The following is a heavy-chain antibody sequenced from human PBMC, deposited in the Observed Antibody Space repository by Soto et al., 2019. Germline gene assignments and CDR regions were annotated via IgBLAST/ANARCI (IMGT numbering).Heavy chain of an antibody. CDR2: IYYSGIT. V-gene: IGHV4-30-4*01. CDR1: GGSIRSGDYY. Sequence: QVQLQESGPGLVKPSQTLSLTCTVSGGSIRSGDYYWSWIRQPPGKGLEWIGYIYYSGITYYNPSLRSPGTISVDTSKNQFSLKLTSVTAADTAVYYCARVRGSYSEFDYWGQGTLVTVSS. CDR3: ARVRGSYSEFDY. D-gene: IGHD1-26*01. J-gene: IGHJ4*02.